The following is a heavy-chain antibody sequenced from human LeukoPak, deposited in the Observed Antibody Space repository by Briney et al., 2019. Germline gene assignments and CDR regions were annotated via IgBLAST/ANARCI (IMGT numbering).Heavy chain of an antibody. D-gene: IGHD3-22*01. CDR2: IYHSGST. J-gene: IGHJ2*01. V-gene: IGHV4-4*02. CDR3: AREFYYYGSSGPWYFDL. CDR1: GGSISSSNW. Sequence: KPSGTLSLTCAVSGGSISSSNWWSWVRQPPGKGLEWIGEIYHSGSTNYNPSLKSRVTISVDKSKNQFSLKLSSVTAADTAVYYCAREFYYYGSSGPWYFDLWGRGTLVTVSS.